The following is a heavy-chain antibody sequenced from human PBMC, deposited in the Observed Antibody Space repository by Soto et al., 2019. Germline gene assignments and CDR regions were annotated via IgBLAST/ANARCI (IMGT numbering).Heavy chain of an antibody. Sequence: RASVKVSCKASGYTFTSYGISWVRQAPGQGLEWMGWISAYNGNTNYAQKLQGRVTMTTDTSTSTAYMELRSLRSDDTAVYYCAREDCSGGSCYPYFDYWGQGTLVTVSS. CDR1: GYTFTSYG. CDR2: ISAYNGNT. J-gene: IGHJ4*02. CDR3: AREDCSGGSCYPYFDY. V-gene: IGHV1-18*04. D-gene: IGHD2-15*01.